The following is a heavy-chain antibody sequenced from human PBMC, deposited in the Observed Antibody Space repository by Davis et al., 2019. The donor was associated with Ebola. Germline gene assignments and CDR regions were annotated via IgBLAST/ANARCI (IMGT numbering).Heavy chain of an antibody. Sequence: SVKVSCKASGYTFTSYDINWVRQATGQGLEWMGGIIPIFGTANYAQKFQGRVTITADESTSTAYMELSSLRSEDTAVYYCARDSWGTATAAFDYWGQGTLVTVSS. V-gene: IGHV1-69*13. CDR1: GYTFTSYD. D-gene: IGHD2-15*01. J-gene: IGHJ4*02. CDR3: ARDSWGTATAAFDY. CDR2: IIPIFGTA.